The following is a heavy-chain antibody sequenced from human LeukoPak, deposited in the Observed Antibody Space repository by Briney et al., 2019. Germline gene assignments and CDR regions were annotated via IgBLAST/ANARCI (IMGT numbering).Heavy chain of an antibody. CDR2: ISSSSSYI. J-gene: IGHJ4*02. V-gene: IGHV3-21*01. CDR1: GFTFSSYS. Sequence: PGGSLRLSCAASGFTFSSYSMNWVRQAPGKGLEWVSSISSSSSYIYYADSVKGRFTISRDNSKNTLYLQMNSLRAEDTAVYYSARDGEWSTLYYFDYWGQGTLVTVSS. D-gene: IGHD2-8*01. CDR3: ARDGEWSTLYYFDY.